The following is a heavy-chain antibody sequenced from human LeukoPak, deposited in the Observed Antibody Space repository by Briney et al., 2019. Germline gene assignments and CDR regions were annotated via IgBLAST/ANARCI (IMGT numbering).Heavy chain of an antibody. CDR1: GGSFSGYY. Sequence: SETLSHTCAVYGGSFSGYYWSWIRQPPGKGLQWIGEINHSGSTNYNPSLKSRVTISVDTSKNQFSLKLSSVTATDTAVYYCARGLGSRFYYDSSGYYQYWGQGTLVTVSS. CDR2: INHSGST. D-gene: IGHD3-22*01. CDR3: ARGLGSRFYYDSSGYYQY. V-gene: IGHV4-34*01. J-gene: IGHJ4*02.